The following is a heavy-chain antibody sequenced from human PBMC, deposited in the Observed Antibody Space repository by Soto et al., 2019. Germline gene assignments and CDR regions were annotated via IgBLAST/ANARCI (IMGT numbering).Heavy chain of an antibody. J-gene: IGHJ1*01. D-gene: IGHD1-26*01. V-gene: IGHV3-23*01. CDR1: GPSFSSYA. CDR2: ISGSGGST. Sequence: GGSLRLSCAASGPSFSSYAMSWVRQAPGKGLQWVSAISGSGGSTFYADSVKGRFTVSRDNSKNTLYLQMNSLRAEDTAVYYCAKDVSELSGMPWARYFHHWGQGTLVTVSS. CDR3: AKDVSELSGMPWARYFHH.